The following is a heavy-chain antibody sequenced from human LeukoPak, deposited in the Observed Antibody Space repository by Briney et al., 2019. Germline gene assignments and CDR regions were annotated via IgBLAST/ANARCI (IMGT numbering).Heavy chain of an antibody. Sequence: GGSLRLSRAASGFTFSSYAMSWVRQAPGKGLEWVSAISGSGGSTYYADSVKGRFTISRDNSKNMLYLQMNSLRAEDTAVYYCASVNDSSGYYPSGGWGQGTLVTVSS. V-gene: IGHV3-23*01. CDR3: ASVNDSSGYYPSGG. CDR2: ISGSGGST. J-gene: IGHJ4*02. D-gene: IGHD3-22*01. CDR1: GFTFSSYA.